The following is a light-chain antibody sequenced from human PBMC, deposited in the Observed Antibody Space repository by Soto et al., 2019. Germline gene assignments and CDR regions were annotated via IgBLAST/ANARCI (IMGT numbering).Light chain of an antibody. J-gene: IGKJ3*01. CDR1: QAISIY. CDR2: AAT. Sequence: DIQRTKCPSSLSATVGDRVTITCRASQAISIYLAWYQQKPGKVPELLIYAATTLQSGVPSRFSGSGSGTEFTLTISSLQPEDVATYYCQKYNSAPLTFGPGTKVDIK. V-gene: IGKV1-27*01. CDR3: QKYNSAPLT.